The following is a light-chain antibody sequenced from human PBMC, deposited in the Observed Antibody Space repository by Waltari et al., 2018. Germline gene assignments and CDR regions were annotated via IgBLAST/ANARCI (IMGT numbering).Light chain of an antibody. Sequence: QSALPQPASVSGSPGQSITISCTGSSSDVGGDDSASWYEDHPGQAPKVIIYDVNKRPSGVSDRFSGSKSGNTASLTISGLQAEDEATFYCSSQSTKNGVIFGGGTKVTVL. CDR2: DVN. CDR3: SSQSTKNGVI. V-gene: IGLV2-14*03. J-gene: IGLJ2*01. CDR1: SSDVGGDDS.